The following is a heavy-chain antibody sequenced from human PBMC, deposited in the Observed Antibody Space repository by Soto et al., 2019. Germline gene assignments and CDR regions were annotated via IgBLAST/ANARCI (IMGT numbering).Heavy chain of an antibody. CDR3: AKVNYCGGDCYTDAFDI. CDR1: GFTFSSYA. V-gene: IGHV3-23*01. D-gene: IGHD2-21*02. J-gene: IGHJ3*02. CDR2: ISGSGGST. Sequence: EVQLLESGGGLVQPGGSLRLSCAASGFTFSSYAMSWVRQAPGKGLEWVSVISGSGGSTYYADSVKGRFTISRDNSKNTLSLQINSLRAEDTAVYYCAKVNYCGGDCYTDAFDIWGQGTMVTVSS.